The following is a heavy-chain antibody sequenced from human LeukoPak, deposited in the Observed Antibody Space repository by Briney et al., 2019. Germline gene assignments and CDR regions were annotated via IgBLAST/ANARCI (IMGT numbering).Heavy chain of an antibody. CDR2: IGSDGSDK. CDR1: GFNFSNYV. V-gene: IGHV3-30*02. CDR3: AKDLSSGGGYD. J-gene: IGHJ4*02. D-gene: IGHD3-16*01. Sequence: GTSLRLSCTASGFNFSNYVMRWVRQAPGKGLEWVSFIGSDGSDKHYADSVKGRFTISRDNSKDTLYLQMNSLRPEDTAVYYCAKDLSSGGGYDWGQGTLVTVSS.